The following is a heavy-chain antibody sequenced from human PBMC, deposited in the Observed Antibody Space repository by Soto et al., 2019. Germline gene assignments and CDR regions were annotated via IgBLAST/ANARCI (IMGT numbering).Heavy chain of an antibody. CDR2: IYYSGTT. Sequence: QVQLQESGPGLVKTSQTLSLTCTVSGGSISSGDEYWSWIRQPPGKGLEWIGHIYYSGTTYYKPSLRGRVSMSVDTSKNQFSLKLTSVTAADTAVCYCARQRAGRWQQSRLGHEYVFDYWGQGTLVTVSS. V-gene: IGHV4-30-4*01. CDR3: ARQRAGRWQQSRLGHEYVFDY. CDR1: GGSISSGDEY. J-gene: IGHJ4*02. D-gene: IGHD3-10*01.